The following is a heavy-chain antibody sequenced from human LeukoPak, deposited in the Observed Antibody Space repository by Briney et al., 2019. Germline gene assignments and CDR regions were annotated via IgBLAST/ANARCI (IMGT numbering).Heavy chain of an antibody. CDR3: ARARRGWYVEY. CDR1: GGSISSYC. Sequence: SETLSLTCTVSGGSISSYCWSWIRQPPGKGLKWIGNIYYSGYTTYSPSLRSRVTISVDTSKNQFSLKLSSVTAADTAVYYCARARRGWYVEYWGQGTLVTVSS. J-gene: IGHJ4*02. CDR2: IYYSGYT. V-gene: IGHV4-59*01. D-gene: IGHD6-19*01.